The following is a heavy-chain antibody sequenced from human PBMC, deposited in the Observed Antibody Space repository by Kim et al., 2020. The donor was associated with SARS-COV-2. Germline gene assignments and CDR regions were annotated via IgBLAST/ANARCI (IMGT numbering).Heavy chain of an antibody. V-gene: IGHV4-31*02. D-gene: IGHD3-9*01. CDR3: ASGGVLRYFDWHPEGMDV. Sequence: KSRVTISVDTSKNQFSLKLSSVTAADTAVYYCASGGVLRYFDWHPEGMDVWGQGTTVTVSS. J-gene: IGHJ6*02.